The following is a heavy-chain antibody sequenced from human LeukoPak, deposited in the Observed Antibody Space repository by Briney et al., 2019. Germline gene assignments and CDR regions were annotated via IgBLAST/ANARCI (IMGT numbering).Heavy chain of an antibody. V-gene: IGHV3-48*04. D-gene: IGHD2-2*01. Sequence: GGSLRLSCAASGFTFSSYSMNWVRQAPGKGLEWVSYISSSSSTIYYADSVKSRFTISRDNAKNSLYLQMNSLRAEDTAVYYRARYGTSSPGAFDIWGQGTMVTVSS. CDR1: GFTFSSYS. CDR3: ARYGTSSPGAFDI. J-gene: IGHJ3*02. CDR2: ISSSSSTI.